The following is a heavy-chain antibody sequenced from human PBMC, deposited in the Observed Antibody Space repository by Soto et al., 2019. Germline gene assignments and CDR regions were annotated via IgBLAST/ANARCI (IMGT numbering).Heavy chain of an antibody. CDR2: IYYSGST. CDR1: GGSISSSY. CDR3: ARSQLVLRPNYYAMDV. V-gene: IGHV4-59*08. J-gene: IGHJ6*01. Sequence: SETLSLTCSDSGGSISSSYWNWIRQPPGKGLEWIGYIYYSGSTHYNPSLKSRVTISVDTSKNQFSLKLNSVTAADTAVYYCARSQLVLRPNYYAMDVWGQGTTVTVSS. D-gene: IGHD3-3*01.